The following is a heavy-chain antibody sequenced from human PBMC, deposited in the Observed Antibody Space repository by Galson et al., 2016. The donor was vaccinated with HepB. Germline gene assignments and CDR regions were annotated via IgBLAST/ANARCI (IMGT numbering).Heavy chain of an antibody. CDR2: IWYDGSNK. D-gene: IGHD6-13*01. Sequence: SLRLSCAASGFTFSTYGMHWVRQAPGKGLEWVALIWYDGSNKYYAHSVKGRFTISRDNSKNPLYLQMNSLSAEDTAVYYCAREGHIAAPVLDIWGQGTMVTVSS. CDR3: AREGHIAAPVLDI. J-gene: IGHJ3*02. V-gene: IGHV3-33*01. CDR1: GFTFSTYG.